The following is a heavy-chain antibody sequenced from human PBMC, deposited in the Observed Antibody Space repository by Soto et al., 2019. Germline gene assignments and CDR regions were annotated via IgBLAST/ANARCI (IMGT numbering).Heavy chain of an antibody. Sequence: ASVKVSCKVSGYTLTELSMHWVRQAPGKRLEWMGGFDPEDGETIYAQKFQGRVTITKDTSASTAYMELSSLRSEDTAVYYCASRSGSGYYLHWGQGTLVTVSS. V-gene: IGHV1-24*01. J-gene: IGHJ4*02. D-gene: IGHD3-3*01. CDR1: GYTLTELS. CDR3: ASRSGSGYYLH. CDR2: FDPEDGET.